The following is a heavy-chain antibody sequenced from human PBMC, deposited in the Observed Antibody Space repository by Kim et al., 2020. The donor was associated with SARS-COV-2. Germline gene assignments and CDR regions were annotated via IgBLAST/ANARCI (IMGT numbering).Heavy chain of an antibody. J-gene: IGHJ4*02. V-gene: IGHV1-18*01. CDR2: VGAYNGDT. D-gene: IGHD4-17*01. CDR3: ARDRGYGDDTFAY. CDR1: GYTFTSYG. Sequence: ASVKVSCKASGYTFTSYGISWVRQAPGQGLEWLGWVGAYNGDTNYAQNLQGRVTLTTDTSTSTAFLELRSLRSDDTAVYFCARDRGYGDDTFAYWCQGTL.